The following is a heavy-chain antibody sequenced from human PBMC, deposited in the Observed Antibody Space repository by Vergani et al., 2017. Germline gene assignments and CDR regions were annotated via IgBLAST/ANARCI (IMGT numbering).Heavy chain of an antibody. J-gene: IGHJ3*02. V-gene: IGHV3-23*01. CDR3: ARVGRGYSGYDSRDAFDI. CDR2: ISGSGSST. D-gene: IGHD5-12*01. Sequence: EVQLLESGGGLVQPGGSLRLSCAASGFTFSSYAMSWVRQAPGKGLEWVSAISGSGSSTYYADSVKGRFTISRDNSKNTLYLQMNSLRAEDTAVYYCARVGRGYSGYDSRDAFDIWGQGTMVTVSS. CDR1: GFTFSSYA.